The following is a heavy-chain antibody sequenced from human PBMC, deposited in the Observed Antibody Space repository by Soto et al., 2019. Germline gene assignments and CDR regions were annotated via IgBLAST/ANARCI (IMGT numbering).Heavy chain of an antibody. D-gene: IGHD5-12*01. V-gene: IGHV4-59*01. Sequence: SETLSLTCTVSGGSMSSYYWSWIRQPPGKGLEWIGLIYYAGSTKYNPSLNSRVTISVDTSKNQFSLKLSSVTAADTAVYYCAMNRDGYNYYVFDYWGQGTLVTVSS. CDR2: IYYAGST. CDR3: AMNRDGYNYYVFDY. CDR1: GGSMSSYY. J-gene: IGHJ4*02.